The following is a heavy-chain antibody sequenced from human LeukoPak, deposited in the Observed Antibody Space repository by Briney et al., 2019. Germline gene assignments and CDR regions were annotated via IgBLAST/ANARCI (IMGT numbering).Heavy chain of an antibody. CDR1: GFTFSDCY. Sequence: GGSLRLSCAASGFTFSDCYMSWIRQAPGKGLEWVSYVSSSGSTIYYADSVKGRFTISRDNAKKSLYLQMNSLRAEDTAVYYCARDLSYYDSTGYYPYYFDYWGQGTLVTVSS. J-gene: IGHJ4*02. D-gene: IGHD3-22*01. CDR2: VSSSGSTI. CDR3: ARDLSYYDSTGYYPYYFDY. V-gene: IGHV3-11*01.